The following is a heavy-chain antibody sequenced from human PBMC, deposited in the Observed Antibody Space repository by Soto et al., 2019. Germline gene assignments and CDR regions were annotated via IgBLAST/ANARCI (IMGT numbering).Heavy chain of an antibody. CDR3: ARVKYSSGWYYFDY. V-gene: IGHV1-8*01. J-gene: IGHJ4*02. Sequence: ASVKVSCKASGYTLTSYDINWVRQATGQGLEWMGWMNPNSGNTGYAQKFQGRVTMTRNTSISTAYMELSSLRSEDTAVYYCARVKYSSGWYYFDYWGQGTLVTVSS. CDR1: GYTLTSYD. CDR2: MNPNSGNT. D-gene: IGHD6-19*01.